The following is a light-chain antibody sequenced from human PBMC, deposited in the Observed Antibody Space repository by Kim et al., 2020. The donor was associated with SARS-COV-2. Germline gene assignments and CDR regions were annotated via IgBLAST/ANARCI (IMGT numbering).Light chain of an antibody. Sequence: GQSVTISCTGTTSDVGGFDYVSWYQQYPGKAPKLIIYDVTKRPSGVPDRFSGSKSANTASLTVSGLQAEDEADYHCCSYAGRYTWVFGGGTQLTVL. CDR1: TSDVGGFDY. CDR3: CSYAGRYTWV. CDR2: DVT. V-gene: IGLV2-11*01. J-gene: IGLJ3*02.